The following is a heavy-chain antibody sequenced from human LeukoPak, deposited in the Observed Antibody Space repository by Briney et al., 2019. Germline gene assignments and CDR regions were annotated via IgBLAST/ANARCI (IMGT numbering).Heavy chain of an antibody. D-gene: IGHD3-22*01. CDR1: GFSLSTSGVG. Sequence: SGPTLVNPTQTLTLTCTFSGFSLSTSGVGVGWIRQPPGKALEWLALIYWDGDKRYSPSLKSRLTTTKDTSKNQVVLTMTNMDPVDTATYYCAHTRTYDTSGLVPSWGQGTLVTVSS. V-gene: IGHV2-5*02. CDR2: IYWDGDK. CDR3: AHTRTYDTSGLVPS. J-gene: IGHJ5*02.